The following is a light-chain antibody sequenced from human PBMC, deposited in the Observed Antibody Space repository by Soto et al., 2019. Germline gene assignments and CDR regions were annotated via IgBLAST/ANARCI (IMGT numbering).Light chain of an antibody. CDR3: QQYSSLPHT. J-gene: IGKJ2*01. CDR1: QSVTNRY. Sequence: SVLTQSPGTLSLSPGERATLSCRASQSVTNRYFAWYQQRPGQAPRLLIYGISNRATGIPDKFSGSGSGTDFTLTISRLEPEDFVVYYCQQYSSLPHTLGQGTKLEVK. V-gene: IGKV3-20*01. CDR2: GIS.